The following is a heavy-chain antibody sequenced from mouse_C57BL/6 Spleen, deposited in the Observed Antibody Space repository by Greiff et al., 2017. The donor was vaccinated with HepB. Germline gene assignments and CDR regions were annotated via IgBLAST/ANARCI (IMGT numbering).Heavy chain of an antibody. CDR2: INPNNGGT. J-gene: IGHJ2*01. D-gene: IGHD1-1*01. Sequence: VQLQQSGPELVKPGASVKISCKASGYTFTDYYMNWVKQSHGKSLEWIGDINPNNGGTSYNQKFKGKATLTVDKSSSTAYMELRSLTSEDSAVYYCARRGYYGSRHWGQGTTLTVSS. V-gene: IGHV1-26*01. CDR1: GYTFTDYY. CDR3: ARRGYYGSRH.